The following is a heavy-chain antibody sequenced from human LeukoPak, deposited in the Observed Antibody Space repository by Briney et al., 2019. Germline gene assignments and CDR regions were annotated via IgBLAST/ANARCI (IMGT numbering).Heavy chain of an antibody. CDR1: GFTVSGTH. CDR2: IYTGGTT. J-gene: IGHJ4*02. V-gene: IGHV3-53*01. Sequence: GGSLRLSCAASGFTVSGTHMSWVRQAPGKGLEWVSAIYTGGTTYYSDSVEGRFTISRDKSKKTLYLQMDSLRVEDTAVYYCARDQATSGGGLDSWGQGTLVTVSS. CDR3: ARDQATSGGGLDS. D-gene: IGHD3-16*01.